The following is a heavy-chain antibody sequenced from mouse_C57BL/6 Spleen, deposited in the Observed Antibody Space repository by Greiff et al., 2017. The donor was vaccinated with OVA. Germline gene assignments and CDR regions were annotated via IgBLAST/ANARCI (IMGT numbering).Heavy chain of an antibody. Sequence: VQLQQPGAELAKPGASVKLSCKASGYTFTSYWMHWVKQRPGQGLEWIGYINPSSGYTKYNQKFKDKATLTADKSSSTAYMQLSSLTYEDSAVYYCAIPYYGKDYAMDYWGQGTSVTVSS. V-gene: IGHV1-7*01. CDR3: AIPYYGKDYAMDY. CDR2: INPSSGYT. CDR1: GYTFTSYW. J-gene: IGHJ4*01. D-gene: IGHD1-1*01.